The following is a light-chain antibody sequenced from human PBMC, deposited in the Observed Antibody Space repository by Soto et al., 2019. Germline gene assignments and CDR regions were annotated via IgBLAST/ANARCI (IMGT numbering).Light chain of an antibody. CDR3: QSYDSSLSAYV. J-gene: IGLJ1*01. CDR2: DNS. V-gene: IGLV1-40*01. Sequence: VLAQPPSVSGAPGQKVTISCTGSSSNIGAGYDLHWYQQLPGTAPKLLLYDNSNRPSGVPDRFSGSKSGTSASLAITGLQAEDEADYYCQSYDSSLSAYVFGTGTKVTVL. CDR1: SSNIGAGYD.